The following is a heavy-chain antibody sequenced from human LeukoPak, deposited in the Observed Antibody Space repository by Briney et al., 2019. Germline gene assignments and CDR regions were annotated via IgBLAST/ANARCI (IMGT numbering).Heavy chain of an antibody. Sequence: SQTLSLTCAISGDSVSSNSAAWNWIRRSPSRGLEWLGRTYYRSKWYNDYAVSVQSRITINPDTSKNQFSLQLNSVTPEDTAVYYCARAGYSGSDASNYFDYWGQGTLVTVSS. CDR2: TYYRSKWYN. J-gene: IGHJ4*02. V-gene: IGHV6-1*01. D-gene: IGHD1-26*01. CDR1: GDSVSSNSAA. CDR3: ARAGYSGSDASNYFDY.